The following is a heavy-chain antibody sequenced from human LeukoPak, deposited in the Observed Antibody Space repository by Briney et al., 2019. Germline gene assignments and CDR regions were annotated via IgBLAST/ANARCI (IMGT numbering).Heavy chain of an antibody. J-gene: IGHJ3*02. CDR1: GASISSSDYY. V-gene: IGHV4-39*01. CDR2: LYSGGLT. D-gene: IGHD6-19*01. CDR3: ASGGYSSGWYGSFDI. Sequence: SENLSLTCTVSGASISSSDYYWGWIRQPPGKGLEWIGSLYSGGLTYYNPSLKSRVTISVDTSKNQFSLKVTSVTAADTAVYSCASGGYSSGWYGSFDIWGQWTVVTVSS.